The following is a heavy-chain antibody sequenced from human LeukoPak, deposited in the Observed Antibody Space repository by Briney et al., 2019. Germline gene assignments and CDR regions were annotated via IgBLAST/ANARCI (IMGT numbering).Heavy chain of an antibody. J-gene: IGHJ3*02. CDR3: ARYCSSTSCRAFDAFDI. CDR1: GFTFSSYA. CDR2: ISYDGSNK. D-gene: IGHD2-2*01. V-gene: IGHV3-30-3*01. Sequence: GRSLRLSCAASGFTFSSYAIHWVRQAPGKGLEWVAVISYDGSNKYYADSVKGRFTISRDIAKNSLYLQMNSLRAEDTAVYYCARYCSSTSCRAFDAFDIWGQGTMVTVSS.